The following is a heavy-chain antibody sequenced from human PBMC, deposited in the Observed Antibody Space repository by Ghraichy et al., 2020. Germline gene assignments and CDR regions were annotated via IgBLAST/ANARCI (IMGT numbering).Heavy chain of an antibody. CDR2: IYYSGST. D-gene: IGHD2-15*01. Sequence: AGSLRLSCTVSGGSIISSSHYWGWIRQPPGKGLEWIGNIYYSGSTYYNPSLQSRVAISIDTSKNQFSLKLSSVTATDTAMYYCAREYCSAGSCFSGNWGQGALVTVSS. V-gene: IGHV4-39*02. CDR1: GGSIISSSHY. J-gene: IGHJ4*02. CDR3: AREYCSAGSCFSGN.